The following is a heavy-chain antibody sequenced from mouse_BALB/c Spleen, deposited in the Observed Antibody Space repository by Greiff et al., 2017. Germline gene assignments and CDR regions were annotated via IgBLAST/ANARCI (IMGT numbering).Heavy chain of an antibody. V-gene: IGHV1S81*02. CDR2: INPSNGRT. CDR3: ARQVPHYYAMDY. D-gene: IGHD2-14*01. CDR1: GYTFTSYW. J-gene: IGHJ4*01. Sequence: QVQLQQPGAELVKPGASVKLSCKASGYTFTSYWMHWVKQRPGQGLEWIGEINPSNGRTNYNEKFKSKATLTVDKSSSTAYMQLSSLTSEDSAVYYFARQVPHYYAMDYWGQGTSVTVSS.